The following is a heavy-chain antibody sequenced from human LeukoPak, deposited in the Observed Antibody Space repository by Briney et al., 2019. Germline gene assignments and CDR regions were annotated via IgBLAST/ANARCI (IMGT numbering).Heavy chain of an antibody. CDR3: AGGYCSGGSCYSVDYYYYYYMDV. V-gene: IGHV4-59*01. CDR1: GGSISTYY. J-gene: IGHJ6*03. D-gene: IGHD2-15*01. CDR2: IYYSGST. Sequence: SETLSLTCTVSGGSISTYYWSWIRQPPGKGLEWIGYIYYSGSTNYNPSLKSRVTISVDTPKNQFSLKLSSVTAADTAVYYCAGGYCSGGSCYSVDYYYYYYMDVWGKGTTVTVSS.